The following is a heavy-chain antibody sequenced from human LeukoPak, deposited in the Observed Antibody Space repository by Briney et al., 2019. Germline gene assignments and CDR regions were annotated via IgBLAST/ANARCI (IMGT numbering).Heavy chain of an antibody. V-gene: IGHV3-48*03. D-gene: IGHD2-8*01. Sequence: GGSLRLSCAASGFTFSSYEMNWVRQAPGKGLEWVSYVSSSGSTIYYADSVKGRFTISRDNAKNSLYLQMNSLRAEDTAVYYCARKYCTNGVCYGLDAFDIWGQGTMVTVSS. CDR1: GFTFSSYE. CDR2: VSSSGSTI. J-gene: IGHJ3*02. CDR3: ARKYCTNGVCYGLDAFDI.